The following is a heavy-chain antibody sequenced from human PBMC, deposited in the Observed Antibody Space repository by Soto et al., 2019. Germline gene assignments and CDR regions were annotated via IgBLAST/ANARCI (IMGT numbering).Heavy chain of an antibody. CDR1: GFTFSSYA. CDR3: AKLGFVLMELYYFHQ. V-gene: IGHV3-23*01. D-gene: IGHD2-8*01. J-gene: IGHJ4*01. Sequence: LRLSCTASGFTFSSYAMSWVRQSPGKELEWVSTISGNSGKTNYAESVKGRFSISRDNSKNTVHLQLDSLRAEDTAVYFCAKLGFVLMELYYFHQWGHGTLVTVSS. CDR2: ISGNSGKT.